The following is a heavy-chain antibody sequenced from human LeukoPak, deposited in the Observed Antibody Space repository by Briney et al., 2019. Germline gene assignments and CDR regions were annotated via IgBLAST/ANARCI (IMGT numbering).Heavy chain of an antibody. CDR3: ARVAGGSGAGSYNNV. V-gene: IGHV5-10-1*01. CDR1: GXSFTSYW. CDR2: IDPSDSNT. D-gene: IGHD3-10*01. J-gene: IGHJ4*02. Sequence: GESLRISCQGSGXSFTSYWITWVRQMPGKGPEWMGRIDPSDSNTNYSPSFQGHVTISADKSISTAYLQWSSLKASDTAIYYCARVAGGSGAGSYNNVWGQGTLVTVSS.